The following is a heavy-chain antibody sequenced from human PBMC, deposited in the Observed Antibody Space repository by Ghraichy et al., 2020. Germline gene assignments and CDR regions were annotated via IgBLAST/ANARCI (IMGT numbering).Heavy chain of an antibody. D-gene: IGHD2-2*01. CDR2: ISGSGGST. Sequence: GGSLRLSCAASGFTFSSYAMSWVRQAPGKGLEWVSAISGSGGSTYYADSVKGRFTISRDNSKNTLYLQMNSLRAEDTAGYYCAKLGCSRTSCYQKKFYYYGMDVWGQGPTVTVSS. J-gene: IGHJ6*02. CDR1: GFTFSSYA. CDR3: AKLGCSRTSCYQKKFYYYGMDV. V-gene: IGHV3-23*01.